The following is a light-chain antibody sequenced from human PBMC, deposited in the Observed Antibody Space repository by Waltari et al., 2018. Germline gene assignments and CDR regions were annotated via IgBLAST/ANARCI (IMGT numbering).Light chain of an antibody. CDR1: SSDIGSYNF. V-gene: IGLV2-8*01. J-gene: IGLJ2*01. CDR3: ASFVGTNNFRV. CDR2: EVT. Sequence: QSALTQSPSASGSPGQSVTISCTGTSSDIGSYNFVSWYQHHPGKAPKLIIYEVTQRPSGVPDRFSGSKSGNTASLTVSGLQAEDEADYYCASFVGTNNFRVFGGGTRVTVL.